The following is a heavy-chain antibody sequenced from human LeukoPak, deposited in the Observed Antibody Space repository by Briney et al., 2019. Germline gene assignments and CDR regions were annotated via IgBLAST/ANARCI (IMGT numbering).Heavy chain of an antibody. Sequence: GGSLRLTCAASGFTFSDHIMNWVRQLPGKRLEWVAYVSGSGSTVYYADSVKGRFTISRDNGKSSLYLQMNSLRVEDTALYYCVRQFASWGQGTLVTVSS. J-gene: IGHJ4*02. CDR3: VRQFAS. V-gene: IGHV3-48*01. CDR1: GFTFSDHI. CDR2: VSGSGSTV.